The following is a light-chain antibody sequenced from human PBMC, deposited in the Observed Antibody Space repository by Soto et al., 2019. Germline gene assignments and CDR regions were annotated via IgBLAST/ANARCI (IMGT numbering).Light chain of an antibody. CDR2: GAS. CDR1: QSVSSSY. J-gene: IGKJ5*01. CDR3: QQYGSSPWIT. V-gene: IGKV3-20*01. Sequence: EIVLTQSPGTLSLSPGERATLSCRASQSVSSSYLAWYQQKPGQAPRLLIYGASSRATGIPDRFSGGGSGTDFTLTISRLEPEDFAVYYCQQYGSSPWITFGQGTRLETK.